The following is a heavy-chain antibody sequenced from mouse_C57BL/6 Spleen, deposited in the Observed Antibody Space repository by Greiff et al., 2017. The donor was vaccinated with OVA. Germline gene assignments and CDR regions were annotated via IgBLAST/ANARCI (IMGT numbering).Heavy chain of an antibody. D-gene: IGHD2-3*01. CDR2: INPNNGGT. Sequence: EVQLQQSGPELVKPGASVKISCKASGYTFTDYYMNWVKQSHGKSLEWIGDINPNNGGTSYNQKFKGKATLTVDKSSSTAYMELRSLTSEDSAVYYCARGGVDGTWYFDVWGTGTTVTVSS. CDR3: ARGGVDGTWYFDV. V-gene: IGHV1-26*01. CDR1: GYTFTDYY. J-gene: IGHJ1*03.